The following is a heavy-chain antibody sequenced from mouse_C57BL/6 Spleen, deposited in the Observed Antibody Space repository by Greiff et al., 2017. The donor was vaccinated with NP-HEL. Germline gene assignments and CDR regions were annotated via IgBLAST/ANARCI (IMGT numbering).Heavy chain of an antibody. Sequence: EVHLVESEGGLVQPGSSMKLSCTASGFTFSDYYMAWVRQVPEKGLEWVANINYDGSSTYYLDPLKSRFIISRDNAKNILYLQMSSLKSEDTATYYCARVLLLRSLYYFDYWGQGTTLTVSS. J-gene: IGHJ2*01. CDR2: INYDGSST. D-gene: IGHD1-1*01. V-gene: IGHV5-16*01. CDR1: GFTFSDYY. CDR3: ARVLLLRSLYYFDY.